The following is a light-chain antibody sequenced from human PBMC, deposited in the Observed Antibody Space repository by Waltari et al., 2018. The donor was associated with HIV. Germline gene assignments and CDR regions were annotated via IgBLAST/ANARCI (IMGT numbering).Light chain of an antibody. J-gene: IGLJ3*02. CDR2: DNN. CDR3: GTWDSSLNAWV. Sequence: QSVLTQPPSVSAAPGQKVTIPCSGSSSNIGNNYVSWYQQLPGTAPKLLIYDNNKRPSGFPDRFSGSKSGTSATLGITVLQTGDEADYYCGTWDSSLNAWVFGGGTKLTVL. CDR1: SSNIGNNY. V-gene: IGLV1-51*01.